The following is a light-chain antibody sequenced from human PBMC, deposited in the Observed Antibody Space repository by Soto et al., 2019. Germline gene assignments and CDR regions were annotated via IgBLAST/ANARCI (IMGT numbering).Light chain of an antibody. CDR1: QSISSW. Sequence: DIQMTQSPSTLSASVGDRVTITCRASQSISSWLAWYQQKPGTAPKLLIYKASSLQSGVPSRFSGSGSGTEFTLTIRSLQPDDFETYYCQQYVTAFRSFGQGTKVDIK. CDR2: KAS. V-gene: IGKV1-5*03. J-gene: IGKJ1*01. CDR3: QQYVTAFRS.